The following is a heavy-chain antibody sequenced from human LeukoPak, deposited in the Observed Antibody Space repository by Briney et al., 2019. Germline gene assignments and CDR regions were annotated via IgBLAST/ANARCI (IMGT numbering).Heavy chain of an antibody. CDR2: IYSDGST. J-gene: IGHJ2*01. CDR1: GFTVSSNY. D-gene: IGHD4-11*01. Sequence: GGSLRLSCAASGFTVSSNYMTWVRQAPGEGLEWLSVIYSDGSTYYADSVKGRFTILRDNSKNTLYLQMNSLRAEDTAVYYCTKGGPTVTKASNSGEGYLDLWAVAPWSLSPQ. V-gene: IGHV3-53*01. CDR3: TKGGPTVTKASNSGEGYLDL.